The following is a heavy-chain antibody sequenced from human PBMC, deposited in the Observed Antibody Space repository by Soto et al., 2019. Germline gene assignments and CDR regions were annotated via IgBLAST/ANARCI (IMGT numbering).Heavy chain of an antibody. D-gene: IGHD5-18*01. J-gene: IGHJ4*02. V-gene: IGHV4-39*01. CDR2: FYYSENT. CDR3: ARGSSRYSYGYGSFDY. Sequence: PSETLSLTCSVSGGSISSKSYSWGWIRQPPGKGLEWIGTFYYSENTYYNPSLKSRVTISVDTSKNQFSLKLSSVTAADTAVYYCARGSSRYSYGYGSFDYWGQGTLVTVSS. CDR1: GGSISSKSYS.